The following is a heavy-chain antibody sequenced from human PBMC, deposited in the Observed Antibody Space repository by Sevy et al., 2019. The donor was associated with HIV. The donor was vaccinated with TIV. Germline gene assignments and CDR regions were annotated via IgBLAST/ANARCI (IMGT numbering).Heavy chain of an antibody. CDR3: ARGKHISDYYGSFDY. CDR2: IYIGGST. CDR1: GLTVSSNF. J-gene: IGHJ4*02. Sequence: GGSLRLSCAASGLTVSSNFMSWVRQAPGKGLEWVSVIYIGGSTYYADSVNGRFTISRDNSKNTLYLQMNSLRAEDTAVYFCARGKHISDYYGSFDYWGQGTLVTVSS. V-gene: IGHV3-53*01. D-gene: IGHD3-3*01.